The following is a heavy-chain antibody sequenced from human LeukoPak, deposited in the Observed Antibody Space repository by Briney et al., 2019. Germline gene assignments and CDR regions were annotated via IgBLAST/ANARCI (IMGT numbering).Heavy chain of an antibody. CDR3: AKINEIRAFYGSGSYYLIDY. Sequence: GGSLRLSCAASGFTFSSYAMSWVRQAPGKGLEWVSAISGSGGSTYYADSVKGRFTISRDNSKNTLYLQMNSLRAEDTAVYYCAKINEIRAFYGSGSYYLIDYWGQGTLVTVSS. D-gene: IGHD3-10*01. CDR2: ISGSGGST. CDR1: GFTFSSYA. V-gene: IGHV3-23*01. J-gene: IGHJ4*02.